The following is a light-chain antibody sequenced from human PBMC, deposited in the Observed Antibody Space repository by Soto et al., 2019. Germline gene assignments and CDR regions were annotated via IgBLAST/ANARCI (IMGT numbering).Light chain of an antibody. Sequence: AIRMTQSPSSFSASTGDIVTITCRASQGISSYLAWYQQKPGKAPKLLIYDASSLESGVPSRFSGNGSGTEFTLTISSLQPDDFATYYCQQYNSYSWTFGQGTKVDIK. J-gene: IGKJ1*01. CDR3: QQYNSYSWT. CDR2: DAS. CDR1: QGISSY. V-gene: IGKV1-8*01.